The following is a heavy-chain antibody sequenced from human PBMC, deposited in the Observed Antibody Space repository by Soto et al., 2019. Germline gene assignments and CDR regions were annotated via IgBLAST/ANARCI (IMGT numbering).Heavy chain of an antibody. V-gene: IGHV3-7*05. Sequence: EVQVEESGGDLVQPGGSLRLSCAASGFTFSRYWMTWVRQAPGKGLEWLANINQDGAETYYVDSVKGRFSISRDNAKNSVYLQMNSLRTEDAAVYFWALVGDGYTSSSVECWGQGTLVTVSS. D-gene: IGHD3-16*01. CDR1: GFTFSRYW. J-gene: IGHJ4*02. CDR2: INQDGAET. CDR3: ALVGDGYTSSSVEC.